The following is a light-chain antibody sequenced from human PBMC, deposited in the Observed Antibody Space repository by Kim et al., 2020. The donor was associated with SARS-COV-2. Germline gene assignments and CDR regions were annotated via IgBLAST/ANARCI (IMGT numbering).Light chain of an antibody. V-gene: IGKV1-27*01. CDR3: QKYDQAPFT. CDR2: AAS. CDR1: QDIGNF. Sequence: GDRVNITCRASQDIGNFLAWYQQKPGKVPKLLINAASALESGVPSRFSGSRSETDFTLTVSSLQPEDVATYYCQKYDQAPFTFGQGT. J-gene: IGKJ2*01.